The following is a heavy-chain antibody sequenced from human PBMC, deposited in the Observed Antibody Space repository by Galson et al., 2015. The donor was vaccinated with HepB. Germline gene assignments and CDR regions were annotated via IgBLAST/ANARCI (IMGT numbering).Heavy chain of an antibody. CDR1: GGTFSSYA. Sequence: SVKVSCKASGGTFSSYAISWVRQAPGQGLEWMGGIIPIFGTANYAQKFQGRVTITADESTSTAYMELSSLRSEDTAVYYCARSYYDSSGYYYVDYWGQGTLVTVSS. CDR3: ARSYYDSSGYYYVDY. CDR2: IIPIFGTA. V-gene: IGHV1-69*13. D-gene: IGHD3-22*01. J-gene: IGHJ4*02.